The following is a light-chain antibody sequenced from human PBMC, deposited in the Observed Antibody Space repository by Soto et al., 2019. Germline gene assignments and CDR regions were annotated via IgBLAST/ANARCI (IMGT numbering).Light chain of an antibody. J-gene: IGLJ1*01. V-gene: IGLV2-8*01. CDR1: SSDVGGYDY. CDR3: SSYAGTHIV. CDR2: DVT. Sequence: QSALTRPPSASGSPGQSVAISCTGTSSDVGGYDYVSWYQQHPGKAPKLMIYDVTKRPSGVPDRFSGSKSGNTASLTVSGLQAEDEADYYCSSYAGTHIVFGTGTKLTVL.